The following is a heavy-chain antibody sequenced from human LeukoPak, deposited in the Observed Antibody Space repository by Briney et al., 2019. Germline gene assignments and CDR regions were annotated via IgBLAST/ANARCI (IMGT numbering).Heavy chain of an antibody. V-gene: IGHV1-69*05. CDR2: IIPIFGTA. J-gene: IGHJ6*03. CDR3: ARWIQLRPFAYYMDV. Sequence: ASVKVSCKASQGTFSSYAISWVRQAPGQGLEWMGGIIPIFGTANYAQKFQGRVTITTDESTSTAYMELSSLRSEDTAVYYCARWIQLRPFAYYMDVWGKGTTVTVSS. D-gene: IGHD5-18*01. CDR1: QGTFSSYA.